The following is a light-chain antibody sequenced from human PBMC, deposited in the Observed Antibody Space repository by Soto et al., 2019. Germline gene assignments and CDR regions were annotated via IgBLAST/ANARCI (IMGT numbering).Light chain of an antibody. CDR3: QRYYTFPLT. J-gene: IGKJ4*01. Sequence: DIQMTQSPSTLSASVGDRVAITCRASRNINNLLAWYQQKPGKAPKLLIYKASSLESGVPSRFSGSGSGTEFTLTISSVQPDDFATYYCQRYYTFPLTFGGGTKVELK. V-gene: IGKV1-5*03. CDR1: RNINNL. CDR2: KAS.